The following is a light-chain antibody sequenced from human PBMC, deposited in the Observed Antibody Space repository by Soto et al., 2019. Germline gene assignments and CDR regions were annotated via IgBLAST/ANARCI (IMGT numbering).Light chain of an antibody. CDR3: CSYADSTTLVV. CDR2: EDS. J-gene: IGLJ2*01. Sequence: QSALTQPASVSGSPGQSITISCTGTSGDIGTYNLVSWYQQHPGKAPKLMIYEDSKRPSGVSNRFSGSKSGNTASLTISGLQAEDEADYYCCSYADSTTLVVFGGGTKVTVL. V-gene: IGLV2-23*01. CDR1: SGDIGTYNL.